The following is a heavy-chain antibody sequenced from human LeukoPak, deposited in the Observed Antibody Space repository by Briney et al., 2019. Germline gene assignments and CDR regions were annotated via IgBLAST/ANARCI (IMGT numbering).Heavy chain of an antibody. CDR2: IYYSGST. Sequence: SETLSLTCTVSGGSISSGGYYWSWIRQHPGKGLEWIGYIYYSGSTYYNPSLKSRVTISVDTSKNQFSLKLSSVTAADTAVYYCAREPPRGTYYDSSGSYAFDIWGQGTMVTVSS. CDR3: AREPPRGTYYDSSGSYAFDI. CDR1: GGSISSGGYY. J-gene: IGHJ3*02. V-gene: IGHV4-31*03. D-gene: IGHD3-22*01.